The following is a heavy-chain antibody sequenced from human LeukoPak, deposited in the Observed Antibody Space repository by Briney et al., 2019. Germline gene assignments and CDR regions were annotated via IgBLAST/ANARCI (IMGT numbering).Heavy chain of an antibody. D-gene: IGHD3-10*01. CDR2: ISYDGSNK. J-gene: IGHJ4*02. V-gene: IGHV3-30*18. CDR3: AKEGFGSGEAY. Sequence: GGSLRLSCATSGFTFSSYVMHWVRQAPGKGLEWVAVISYDGSNKYYADSVKGRFTISRDNSKNTLFLQMNSLRAEDTAVYYCAKEGFGSGEAYWGQGTLVTVSS. CDR1: GFTFSSYV.